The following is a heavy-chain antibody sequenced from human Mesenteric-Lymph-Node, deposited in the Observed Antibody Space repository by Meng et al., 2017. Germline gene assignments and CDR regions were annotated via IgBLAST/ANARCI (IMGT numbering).Heavy chain of an antibody. Sequence: GGSLRLSCAASGFTFSSYAMHWVRQAPGKGLEWVAVISYDGSNKYYADSVKGRFTISRDNSKNTLYLQMNSLRADDTAVYYCARVQGGSGYDFYYYYYGVDVWGQGTTVTVSS. V-gene: IGHV3-30*01. CDR3: ARVQGGSGYDFYYYYYGVDV. CDR2: ISYDGSNK. D-gene: IGHD5-12*01. CDR1: GFTFSSYA. J-gene: IGHJ6*02.